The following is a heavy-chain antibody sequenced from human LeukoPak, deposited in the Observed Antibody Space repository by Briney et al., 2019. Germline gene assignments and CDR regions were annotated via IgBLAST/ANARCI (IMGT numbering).Heavy chain of an antibody. CDR3: ASTGTVTTTFDF. CDR2: INPNSGGT. J-gene: IGHJ4*02. Sequence: ASVKVSCKASGYTFTGYYMHWVRQAPGQGLEWMGWINPNSGGTNYAQKFQGWVTMTRDTSISTAHMELSRLRSDDTAVYYCASTGTVTTTFDFWGQGTLVTVSS. V-gene: IGHV1-2*04. D-gene: IGHD4-17*01. CDR1: GYTFTGYY.